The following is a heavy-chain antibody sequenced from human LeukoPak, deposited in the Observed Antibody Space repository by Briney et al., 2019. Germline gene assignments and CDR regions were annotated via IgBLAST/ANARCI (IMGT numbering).Heavy chain of an antibody. CDR2: IYYSGST. Sequence: SETLSLTCTVSGYSISSGYYWGWIRQPPGKGLEWIGSIYYSGSTYYNPSLKSRVTISVDTSKNQFSLKLSSVTAADTAVYYCARHESEVKDAFDIWGQGTMVTVSS. J-gene: IGHJ3*02. D-gene: IGHD3-22*01. CDR3: ARHESEVKDAFDI. CDR1: GYSISSGYY. V-gene: IGHV4-38-2*02.